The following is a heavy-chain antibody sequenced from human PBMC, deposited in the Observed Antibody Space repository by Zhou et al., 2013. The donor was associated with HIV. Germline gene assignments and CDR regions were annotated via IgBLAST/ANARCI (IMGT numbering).Heavy chain of an antibody. CDR3: ASRGGNRDY. D-gene: IGHD2-15*01. Sequence: VQLQESGPGLVKPSQTLSLTCTVSGGSISSGSYYWSWIRQPAGKGLEWIGHIYTSGSTNYNPSLKSRVTISVDTSKNQFSLKLSSVTAADTAVYYCASRGGNRDYWGQGTLVTVSS. CDR1: GGSISSGSYY. V-gene: IGHV4-61*09. J-gene: IGHJ4*02. CDR2: IYTSGST.